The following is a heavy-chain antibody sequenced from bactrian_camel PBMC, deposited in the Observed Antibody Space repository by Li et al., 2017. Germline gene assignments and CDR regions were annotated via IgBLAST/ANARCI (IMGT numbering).Heavy chain of an antibody. J-gene: IGHJ4*01. D-gene: IGHD3*01. V-gene: IGHV3S53*01. Sequence: HVQLVESGGSSVQSGGSLRLSCAVSKYTNTRYCMGWFRQAPGKERQGVAALDTDGTTNYADSVKGRFIISQDDSKNTLHLQMNSLKPEDTVVYYCAADQIPATWGVVLARRAGVLSIATRARGPRSPSP. CDR1: KYTNTRYC. CDR3: AADQIPATWGVVLARRAGVLSIAT. CDR2: LDTDGTT.